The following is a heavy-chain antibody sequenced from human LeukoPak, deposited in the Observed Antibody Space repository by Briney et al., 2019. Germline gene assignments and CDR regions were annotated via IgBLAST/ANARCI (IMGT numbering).Heavy chain of an antibody. D-gene: IGHD3-16*01. J-gene: IGHJ4*02. V-gene: IGHV4-39*01. CDR1: GGSISSSGYY. CDR3: ARQRKGGVTIDY. Sequence: PSETLSLTCTVSGGSISSSGYYWGWIRQPPGEGLEWIGSIYYSGSTYYNPSLKSRVTISVDTSKNHFSLKLSSVTAADTAVYYCARQRKGGVTIDYWGQGTLVTVSS. CDR2: IYYSGST.